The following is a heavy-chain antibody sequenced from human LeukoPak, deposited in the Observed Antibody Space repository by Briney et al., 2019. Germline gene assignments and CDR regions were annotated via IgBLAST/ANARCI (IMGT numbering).Heavy chain of an antibody. Sequence: GGSLRLSCAASGFTFSSHWMHWVRQVPGKGLVWVSRISTDGSITTYADSVKGRFTISRDNAKNTLYLQMNSLRAEDTAVYYCARVRVGAYDFEYWGQGTLVTVSS. V-gene: IGHV3-74*01. CDR1: GFTFSSHW. CDR2: ISTDGSIT. J-gene: IGHJ4*02. CDR3: ARVRVGAYDFEY. D-gene: IGHD3-10*01.